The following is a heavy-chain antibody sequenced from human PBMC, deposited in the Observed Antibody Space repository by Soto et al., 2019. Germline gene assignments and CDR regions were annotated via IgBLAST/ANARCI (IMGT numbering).Heavy chain of an antibody. Sequence: EVQLLESGGGLVQPGGSLRLSCAASGFTFSSYAMSWVRQAPGQGLEWVSAISGSAGSTYYADSVKGRFTISRDNSKNTVYLQMNSLRAEDTAVYDCAKDHGGYSSGWYNSWGQGTLVTVSS. CDR1: GFTFSSYA. D-gene: IGHD6-19*01. CDR2: ISGSAGST. CDR3: AKDHGGYSSGWYNS. V-gene: IGHV3-23*01. J-gene: IGHJ5*01.